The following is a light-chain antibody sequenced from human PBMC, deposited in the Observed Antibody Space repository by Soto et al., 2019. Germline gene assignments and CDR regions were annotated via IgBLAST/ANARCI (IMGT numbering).Light chain of an antibody. V-gene: IGKV1-5*03. CDR1: HTISSW. J-gene: IGKJ1*01. CDR3: QQYNSYPEA. Sequence: IHLTHAPSSLSASVGGIVTISFRASHTISSWLAWYQQKPGKAPKLLIYKASNLKSGVPSRFSGSGSGTEFTLTISSLQPDDFATYYCQQYNSYPEAFGQGTTVDIK. CDR2: KAS.